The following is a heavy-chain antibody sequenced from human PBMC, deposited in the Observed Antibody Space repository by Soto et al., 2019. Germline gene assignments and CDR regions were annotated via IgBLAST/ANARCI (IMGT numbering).Heavy chain of an antibody. CDR1: GGSISSGDYY. V-gene: IGHV4-30-4*01. CDR2: IYYSGST. D-gene: IGHD6-13*01. CDR3: ARDPAAGTNYFDY. J-gene: IGHJ4*02. Sequence: TLSLTCTVSGGSISSGDYYWSWIRQPPGKGLEWIGYIYYSGSTYYNPSLKSRVTISVDTSKNQFSLKLSSVTAADTAVYYCARDPAAGTNYFDYWGQGTLVTVSS.